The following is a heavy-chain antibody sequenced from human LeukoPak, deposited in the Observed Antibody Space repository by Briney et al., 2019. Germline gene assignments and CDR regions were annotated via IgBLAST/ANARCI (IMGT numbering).Heavy chain of an antibody. D-gene: IGHD1/OR15-1a*01. V-gene: IGHV3-23*01. J-gene: IGHJ4*02. CDR3: ARHIPTTRTGFDL. CDR2: ISSNGNS. Sequence: GGSLRLSCAASGFTFSSYAMSWVRQAPGKGLEWVSTISSNGNSYYADSVKGRFTISRDNSKNTLYLQMNNLRAEDTAVYFCARHIPTTRTGFDLWGQGTLVTVSS. CDR1: GFTFSSYA.